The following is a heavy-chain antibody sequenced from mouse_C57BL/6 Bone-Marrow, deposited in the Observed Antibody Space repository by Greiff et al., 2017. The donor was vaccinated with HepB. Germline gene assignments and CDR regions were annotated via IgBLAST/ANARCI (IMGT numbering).Heavy chain of an antibody. CDR1: GFNIKNTY. Sequence: VQLQQSVAELVRPGASVKLSCTASGFNIKNTYMHWVKQRPEQGLEWIGRIDPANGNTKYAPKFQGKATITADTSSNTAYLQLSSLTSEDTAIYYCSLALTSTMITTTGYYYAIDYWGQGTSVTVSS. CDR3: SLALTSTMITTTGYYYAIDY. V-gene: IGHV14-3*01. J-gene: IGHJ4*01. CDR2: IDPANGNT. D-gene: IGHD2-4*01.